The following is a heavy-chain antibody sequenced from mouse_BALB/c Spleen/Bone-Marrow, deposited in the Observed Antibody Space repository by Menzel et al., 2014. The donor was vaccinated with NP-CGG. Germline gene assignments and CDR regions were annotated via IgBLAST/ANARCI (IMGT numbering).Heavy chain of an antibody. V-gene: IGHV14-3*02. J-gene: IGHJ2*01. CDR2: IDPANGNT. D-gene: IGHD2-3*01. CDR1: GFNIKDTY. CDR3: ASDVYGYYFDY. Sequence: VTLKECGAELVKPGASVKLSCTASGFNIKDTYMHWVKQRPGQGLEWIGRIDPANGNTKYDPKFQGKATIAADTSSNTACLQLSSLTSEGTAVYCCASDVYGYYFDYWGQGTTLTVSS.